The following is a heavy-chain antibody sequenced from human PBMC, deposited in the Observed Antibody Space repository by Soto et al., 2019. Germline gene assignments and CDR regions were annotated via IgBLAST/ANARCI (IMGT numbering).Heavy chain of an antibody. D-gene: IGHD6-13*01. Sequence: SETLSLTCIVSGASISSSSYYWGWIRQPPGKGLEWIVSINYSGSTYSNPSLKSRIAISVDTSMNQFSLKLSSVTAADTAVYYCAKLGGGQQLVSYFDSWGQGNLVTVSS. CDR3: AKLGGGQQLVSYFDS. CDR1: GASISSSSYY. CDR2: INYSGST. V-gene: IGHV4-39*01. J-gene: IGHJ4*02.